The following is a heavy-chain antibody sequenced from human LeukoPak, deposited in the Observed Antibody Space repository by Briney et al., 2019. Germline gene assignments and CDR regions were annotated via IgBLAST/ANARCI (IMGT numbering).Heavy chain of an antibody. CDR2: IRSDVSSK. CDR3: AKGYCSGGSCYYFDH. CDR1: GFSFSTYG. D-gene: IGHD2-15*01. V-gene: IGHV3-30*02. J-gene: IGHJ4*02. Sequence: GGSLRLSCAASGFSFSTYGMHWVRQAPGKGLEWVAIIRSDVSSKYYADSVKGRFTISGDNSKNTLYLQMNSLRAEDTAVYYCAKGYCSGGSCYYFDHWGQGTLVTVSS.